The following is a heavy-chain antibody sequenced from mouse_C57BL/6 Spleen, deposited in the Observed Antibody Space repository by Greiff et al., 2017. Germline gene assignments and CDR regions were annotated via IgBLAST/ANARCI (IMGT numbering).Heavy chain of an antibody. V-gene: IGHV1-53*01. CDR2: INPSNGGT. CDR1: GYTFTSYW. Sequence: QVQLQQPGTELVKPGASVKLSCKASGYTFTSYWMPWVKQRPGQGLEWIGNINPSNGGTNYNEKFQSKATLTVDKSSSTAYMQLSSLTSEESAVYYCARWGYYGSSPWYFDVWGTGTTVTVSS. J-gene: IGHJ1*03. D-gene: IGHD1-1*01. CDR3: ARWGYYGSSPWYFDV.